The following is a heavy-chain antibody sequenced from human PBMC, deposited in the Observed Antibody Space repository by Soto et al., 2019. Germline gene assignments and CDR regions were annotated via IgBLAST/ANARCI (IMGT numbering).Heavy chain of an antibody. CDR2: IYYSGST. CDR3: ARQTDSYYTFDAFDI. J-gene: IGHJ3*02. CDR1: GGSISSYY. Sequence: PSETLSLTCTVSGGSISSYYWSWIRQPPGKGLEWIGYIYYSGSTHYNPSLESRVTISVDTSKNQFSLKLSSVTAADTAVYYCARQTDSYYTFDAFDIWGQGTMVTVSS. V-gene: IGHV4-59*08. D-gene: IGHD3-22*01.